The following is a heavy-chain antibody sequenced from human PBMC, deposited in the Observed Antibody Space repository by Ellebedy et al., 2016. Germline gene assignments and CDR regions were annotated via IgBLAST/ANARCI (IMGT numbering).Heavy chain of an antibody. Sequence: GESLKISXAASGFTVSRNYMSWVRQAPGKGLECVSIIYSGGSTFYADSVKGRFTISRDNSKNTLSLQMNSLRAEDTAVYYCARDMFGIPAAGPGYWGQGTLVTVSS. CDR3: ARDMFGIPAAGPGY. CDR2: IYSGGST. D-gene: IGHD6-13*01. V-gene: IGHV3-53*01. CDR1: GFTVSRNY. J-gene: IGHJ4*02.